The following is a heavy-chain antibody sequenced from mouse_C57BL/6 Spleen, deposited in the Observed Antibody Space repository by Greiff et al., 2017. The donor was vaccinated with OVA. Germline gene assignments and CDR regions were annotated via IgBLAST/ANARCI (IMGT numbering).Heavy chain of an antibody. D-gene: IGHD2-5*01. V-gene: IGHV1-74*01. Sequence: QVQLQQPGAELVKPGASVKVSCKASGYTFTSYWMHWVKQRPGQGLEWIGRIHPSDSDTNYNQKFKGKATLTVDKSSSKAYMQLSSLTSEDSAVYYCAMRSNYLYAMDYWGQGTSVTVSS. J-gene: IGHJ4*01. CDR3: AMRSNYLYAMDY. CDR1: GYTFTSYW. CDR2: IHPSDSDT.